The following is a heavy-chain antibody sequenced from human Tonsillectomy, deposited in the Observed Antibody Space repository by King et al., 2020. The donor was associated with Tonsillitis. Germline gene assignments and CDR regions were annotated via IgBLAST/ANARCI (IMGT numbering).Heavy chain of an antibody. Sequence: QLVQSGAEVMKPGESLKISCKTSGYSFTRQWIGWVRQMPGKGLEWMGIIYPGNSDTRYSPSFEGQVTIPADKAISTAYLQWSSLKASDTAMYYCARLTGTTGYYYYGMDVWGQGTTVTVSS. D-gene: IGHD1-1*01. J-gene: IGHJ6*02. CDR3: ARLTGTTGYYYYGMDV. V-gene: IGHV5-51*01. CDR2: IYPGNSDT. CDR1: GYSFTRQW.